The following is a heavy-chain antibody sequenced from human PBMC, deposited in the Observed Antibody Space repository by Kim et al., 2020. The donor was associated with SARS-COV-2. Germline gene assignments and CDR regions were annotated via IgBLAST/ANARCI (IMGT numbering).Heavy chain of an antibody. V-gene: IGHV4-59*02. D-gene: IGHD1-7*01. CDR1: GGSVSSYY. CDR2: IYYTGIT. CDR3: AALTQWELPIDY. Sequence: SETLSLTCSVSGGSVSSYYWSWIRQSPGKGLEWIAYIYYTGITHYNPSLKSRVSLSVDTSKNQVSLKVKFVTAADTAVYYCAALTQWELPIDYWGQGTLVTVSS. J-gene: IGHJ4*02.